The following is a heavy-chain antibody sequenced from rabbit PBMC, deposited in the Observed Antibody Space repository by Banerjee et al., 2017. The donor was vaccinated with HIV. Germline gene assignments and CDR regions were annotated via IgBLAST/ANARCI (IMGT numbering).Heavy chain of an antibody. CDR2: INTSNGDT. V-gene: IGHV1S45*01. CDR3: ARDLAGVIGWNFNL. D-gene: IGHD4-1*01. CDR1: GFTISSYH. J-gene: IGHJ4*01. Sequence: QEQLEESGGDLVTPGGTLTLTCTASGFTISSYHMCWVRQAPGKGLEWIACINTSNGDTVYATWAKGRFTISKASWTTVTLQMTSLTAADTASYFCARDLAGVIGWNFNLWGQGTLVTVS.